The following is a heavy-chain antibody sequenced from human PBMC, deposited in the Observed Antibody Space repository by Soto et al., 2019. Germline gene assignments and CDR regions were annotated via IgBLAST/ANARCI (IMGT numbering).Heavy chain of an antibody. CDR3: ARNHGPMIVVDYYGMDV. CDR1: GGSISSSSYY. D-gene: IGHD3-22*01. CDR2: IYYSGST. V-gene: IGHV4-39*01. J-gene: IGHJ6*02. Sequence: SETLSLTCTVSGGSISSSSYYWGWIRQPPGKGLEWIGSIYYSGSTYYNPSLKSRVTISVDTSKNQFSLKLSSVTAADTAVYYCARNHGPMIVVDYYGMDVWGQGTTVPVSS.